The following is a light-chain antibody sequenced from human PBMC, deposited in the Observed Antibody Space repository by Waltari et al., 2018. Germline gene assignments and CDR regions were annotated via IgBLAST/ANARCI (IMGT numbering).Light chain of an antibody. CDR1: QSVRSN. J-gene: IGKJ3*01. CDR3: QQYERYPLT. Sequence: CRASQSVRSNLTWYQQKPGKAPRLLIYAASTRETEIPSRFSGSGSGTDFTLTISCLESEDFAAYYCQQYERYPLTFGPGTKVDIK. CDR2: AAS. V-gene: IGKV1-8*01.